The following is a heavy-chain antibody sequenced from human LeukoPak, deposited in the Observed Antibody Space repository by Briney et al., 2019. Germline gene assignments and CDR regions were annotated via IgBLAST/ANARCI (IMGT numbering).Heavy chain of an antibody. CDR2: IYYSGNT. Sequence: SEALSLTCTVSGGSISSNSYYWGWGRQPPGEGREWIVSIYYSGNTYYNPSLKSRVTVSVDTSKNQFSLKLTSVTAADTAMYYCARLDAYYYGMDVWAQGTTVTVSS. J-gene: IGHJ6*02. CDR3: ARLDAYYYGMDV. D-gene: IGHD2-2*03. CDR1: GGSISSNSYY. V-gene: IGHV4-39*01.